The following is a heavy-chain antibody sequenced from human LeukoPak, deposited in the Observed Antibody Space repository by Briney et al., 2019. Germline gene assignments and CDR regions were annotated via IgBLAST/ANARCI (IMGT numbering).Heavy chain of an antibody. CDR2: IYYDGSNK. V-gene: IGHV3-33*01. D-gene: IGHD3-3*01. CDR1: GFTFSNYG. CDR3: ARDSANTTFGVVTTLFDY. J-gene: IGHJ4*02. Sequence: GGSLRLSCAASGFTFSNYGMHWVRQAPGKGLEWVALIYYDGSNKYYADSVKGRFTISRDNSKNTLYLQMNSLRAEDTAVYYCARDSANTTFGVVTTLFDYWGQGTLVTVSS.